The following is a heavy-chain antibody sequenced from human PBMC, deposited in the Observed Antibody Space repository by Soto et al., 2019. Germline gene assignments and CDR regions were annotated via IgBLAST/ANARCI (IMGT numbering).Heavy chain of an antibody. D-gene: IGHD3-10*01. J-gene: IGHJ5*02. Sequence: QVQLVQSGAEVKKPGASVKVSCKASGYTFTGYFMHWVRQAPGQGLEWMGWINPNSGATKYAQKFQGRVTLTRDTSINTAYMELSMLRSDATAIYFCARGGGTILAPLPWGQGTLVTVSS. CDR1: GYTFTGYF. CDR2: INPNSGAT. V-gene: IGHV1-2*02. CDR3: ARGGGTILAPLP.